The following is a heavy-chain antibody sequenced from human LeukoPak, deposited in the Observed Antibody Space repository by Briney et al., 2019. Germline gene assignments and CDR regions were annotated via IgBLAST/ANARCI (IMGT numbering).Heavy chain of an antibody. V-gene: IGHV3-7*01. CDR3: AREMMPGVGATGGHAFDI. J-gene: IGHJ3*02. CDR1: GFTFSSYW. Sequence: PGGSLRLSCAASGFTFSSYWMSWVRQAPGKGLEWVANIKQDGSEKYYVDSVKGRFTISRDNAKNSLYLQMNSLRAEDTAVYYCAREMMPGVGATGGHAFDIWGQGTMVTVSS. D-gene: IGHD1-26*01. CDR2: IKQDGSEK.